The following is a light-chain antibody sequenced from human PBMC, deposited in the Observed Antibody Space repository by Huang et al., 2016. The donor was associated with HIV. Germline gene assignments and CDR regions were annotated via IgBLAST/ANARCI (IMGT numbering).Light chain of an antibody. CDR3: QESDTWPRLT. V-gene: IGKV3-11*01. Sequence: IVLTQTPASLSLSAGERATLSCRASQSVSHYLAWYQHKPGQPPRLLIYGASRRATDIPARFNGSGSGKDFTLTISSLEAEDSALYYCQESDTWPRLTLGGGTKVEIK. CDR1: QSVSHY. J-gene: IGKJ4*01. CDR2: GAS.